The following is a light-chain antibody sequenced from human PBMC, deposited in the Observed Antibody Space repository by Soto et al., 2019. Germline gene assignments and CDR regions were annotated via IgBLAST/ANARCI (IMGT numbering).Light chain of an antibody. Sequence: DIQMTQSPSSLSASVGDRVTITCRASQSISSYLHWYQQKPGKAPKLLIYAASSLQSGVPSRFSGRGSGTDCTLTISSLQPEDFATYYCQRSFSTPLTFGGGTKVEIK. CDR1: QSISSY. CDR2: AAS. CDR3: QRSFSTPLT. J-gene: IGKJ4*01. V-gene: IGKV1-39*01.